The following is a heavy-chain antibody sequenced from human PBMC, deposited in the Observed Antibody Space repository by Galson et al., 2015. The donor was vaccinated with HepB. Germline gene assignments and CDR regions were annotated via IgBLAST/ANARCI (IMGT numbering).Heavy chain of an antibody. D-gene: IGHD3-3*01. CDR2: IRSKAYGGTT. CDR3: TRVPQYYDFWSAPQGEAFDI. J-gene: IGHJ3*02. V-gene: IGHV3-49*03. Sequence: SLRLSCAASGFTFGDYAMSWFRQAPGKGLEWVGFIRSKAYGGTTEYAASVKGRFTISRDDSKSIAYLQMNSLKTEDTAVYYCTRVPQYYDFWSAPQGEAFDIWGQGTMVTVSS. CDR1: GFTFGDYA.